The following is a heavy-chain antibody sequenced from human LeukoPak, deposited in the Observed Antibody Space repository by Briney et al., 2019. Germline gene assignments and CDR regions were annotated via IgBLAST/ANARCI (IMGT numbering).Heavy chain of an antibody. CDR2: IIPIFGTA. CDR3: ARGRPLDNWNEPLDY. CDR1: GGTFISYA. Sequence: ASVKVSCKASGGTFISYAISWVRQAPGQGLEWMGGIIPIFGTANYAQKFQGRVTITADESTSTAYMELSSLRSEDTAVYYCARGRPLDNWNEPLDYWGQGTLVTVSS. D-gene: IGHD1-20*01. J-gene: IGHJ4*02. V-gene: IGHV1-69*13.